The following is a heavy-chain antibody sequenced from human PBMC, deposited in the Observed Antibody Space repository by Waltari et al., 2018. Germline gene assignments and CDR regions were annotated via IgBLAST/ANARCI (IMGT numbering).Heavy chain of an antibody. J-gene: IGHJ2*01. CDR3: AREGATAAGNGDWYFDL. Sequence: EVQLVESGGGLVQPGGSLRLSCAASGFTVSSNYMSWVRQAPGKGLEWVSVIYSGGSTYYADSVKGRFTISRHNSKNTLYLQMNSLRAEDTTVYYCAREGATAAGNGDWYFDLWGRGTLVTVSS. CDR1: GFTVSSNY. D-gene: IGHD6-13*01. CDR2: IYSGGST. V-gene: IGHV3-53*04.